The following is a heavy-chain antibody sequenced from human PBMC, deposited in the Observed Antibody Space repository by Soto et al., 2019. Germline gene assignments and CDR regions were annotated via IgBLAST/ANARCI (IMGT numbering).Heavy chain of an antibody. D-gene: IGHD6-13*01. J-gene: IGHJ4*02. V-gene: IGHV4-34*01. Sequence: PSETLSLTCAVYGGYISGHYWNWIRQPPGKGLEWIGEINHSGRTNYNPSLKSRVTISVDTSKNQFSLNLGSVTAADTAVYFCARGNIAAALVYWGQGTLVTVSS. CDR2: INHSGRT. CDR1: GGYISGHY. CDR3: ARGNIAAALVY.